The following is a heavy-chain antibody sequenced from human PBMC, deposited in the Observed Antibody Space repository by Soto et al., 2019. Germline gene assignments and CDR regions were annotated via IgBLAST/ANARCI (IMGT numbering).Heavy chain of an antibody. V-gene: IGHV4-31*03. D-gene: IGHD3-10*01. CDR3: ARARMVRGIIYYYGMDV. CDR1: GGSISSDGNY. J-gene: IGHJ6*02. Sequence: QVQLQESGPGLVKSSQTLSLTCTVSGGSISSDGNYWRWIRQHPGKGLEWIGYIYYSGSTNYNPSLKRRVTISVDTSKNQFSLKLNSVTAADTAVYYCARARMVRGIIYYYGMDVWGQGTTVTVSS. CDR2: IYYSGST.